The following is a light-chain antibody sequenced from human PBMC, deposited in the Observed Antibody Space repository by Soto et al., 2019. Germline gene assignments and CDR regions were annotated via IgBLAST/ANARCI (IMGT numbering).Light chain of an antibody. CDR1: QTINSY. J-gene: IGKJ5*01. CDR2: AAS. V-gene: IGKV1-39*01. CDR3: QQSYSTPIT. Sequence: DIQMTQSPSALSASVGDRVTITCRASQTINSYLNWYQQKPGKAPNLLIYAASTLQSGVPSRFSGSGSGTEFTLTITRLQPEDFATYYCQQSYSTPITFGHGTRLEI.